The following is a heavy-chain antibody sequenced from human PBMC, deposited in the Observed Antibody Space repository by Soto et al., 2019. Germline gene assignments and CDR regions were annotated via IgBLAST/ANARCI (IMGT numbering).Heavy chain of an antibody. V-gene: IGHV3-33*01. CDR1: GFTFSSYG. J-gene: IGHJ4*02. CDR3: ASPVVGATSGY. CDR2: IWYDGSNK. D-gene: IGHD1-26*01. Sequence: QVQLVESGGGVVQPGRSLRLSCAASGFTFSSYGMHWVRQAPGKGLEWVAVIWYDGSNKYYADSVKGRFTISRDNSKNTLDLQMNSLRAEDTAVYYCASPVVGATSGYWGQGTLVTVSS.